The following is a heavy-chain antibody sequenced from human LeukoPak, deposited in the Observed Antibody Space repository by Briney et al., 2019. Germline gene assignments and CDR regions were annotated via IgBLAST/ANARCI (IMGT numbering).Heavy chain of an antibody. J-gene: IGHJ4*02. CDR2: IDISGRST. D-gene: IGHD3-10*01. Sequence: GGSLRLSCEASGFTFSDYTMNWVRQAPGKGLEWISYIDISGRSTYYADSVKGRFTISRDNAKSSLYLQMSSLRAEDTAVYYCARGNSGVIISQFDYWGQGTLVTVSS. V-gene: IGHV3-48*04. CDR3: ARGNSGVIISQFDY. CDR1: GFTFSDYT.